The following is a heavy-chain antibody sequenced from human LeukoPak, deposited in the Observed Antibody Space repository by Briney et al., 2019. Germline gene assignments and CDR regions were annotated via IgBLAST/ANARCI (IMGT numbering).Heavy chain of an antibody. CDR2: IYSGGNT. CDR1: GFTVRINS. J-gene: IGHJ4*02. CDR3: ARRAGEYSHPYDY. D-gene: IGHD2/OR15-2a*01. Sequence: GGSLRFSCKALGFTVRINSMSWVRKAPGKGLEGVSFIYSGGNTHYSDSVKGRFTISRDNSKNTLYLQMNSLRAEDTAVYYCARRAGEYSHPYDYWGQGTLVTVSS. V-gene: IGHV3-53*01.